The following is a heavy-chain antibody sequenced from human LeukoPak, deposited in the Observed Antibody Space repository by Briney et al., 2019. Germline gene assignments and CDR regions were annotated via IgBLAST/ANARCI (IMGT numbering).Heavy chain of an antibody. CDR2: IYDSGNT. D-gene: IGHD3-22*01. CDR1: GGSLSSYY. V-gene: IGHV4-4*07. CDR3: ARGDYYDSSGYYPNWFDP. Sequence: SETLSLTCTGTGGSLSSYYWSWIRQPAGKGLEWIGRIYDSGNTTYNPSLKSRVTMSVDTSQNQFSLIMSSVTAADTAVYYCARGDYYDSSGYYPNWFDPWGQGTLVTVSS. J-gene: IGHJ5*02.